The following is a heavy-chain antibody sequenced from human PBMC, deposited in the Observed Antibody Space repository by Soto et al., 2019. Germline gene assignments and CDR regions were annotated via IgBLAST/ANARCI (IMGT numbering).Heavy chain of an antibody. Sequence: GESLKISCKGSGYSFTSHWISWVRQMSGKGLEWMGRIDPSDSDTNYSPSFQGQVTISADKSISTAYLQWSSLRAPDTAMYYCARRVGQQLITFDYWGQGTLVTVSS. J-gene: IGHJ4*02. CDR2: IDPSDSDT. CDR3: ARRVGQQLITFDY. V-gene: IGHV5-10-1*01. CDR1: GYSFTSHW. D-gene: IGHD6-13*01.